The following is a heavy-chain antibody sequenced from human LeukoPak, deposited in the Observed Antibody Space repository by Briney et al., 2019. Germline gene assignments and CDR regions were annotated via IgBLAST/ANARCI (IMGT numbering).Heavy chain of an antibody. D-gene: IGHD4-17*01. CDR2: IWYDGSNK. Sequence: PGGSLRLSCAASGFTFSSYGMHWVRQAPGKGLEWVAVIWYDGSNKYYADSVKGRFTISRDNSKNTLYLQMNSLRAEDTAVYYCARDNPNYGRDDAFDIWGQGTMVTVSS. CDR1: GFTFSSYG. J-gene: IGHJ3*02. CDR3: ARDNPNYGRDDAFDI. V-gene: IGHV3-33*01.